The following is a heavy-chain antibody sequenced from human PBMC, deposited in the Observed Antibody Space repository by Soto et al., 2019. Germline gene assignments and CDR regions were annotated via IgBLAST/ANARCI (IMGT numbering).Heavy chain of an antibody. V-gene: IGHV2-26*01. J-gene: IGHJ4*02. CDR2: IFSNDEK. Sequence: QVTLKESGPVLVKPTETLTLTCTVSGFSLSNARMGVSWIRQPPGKALEWLAHIFSNDEKSYSTSLKSRLTITKDTSTSQVVLTMTNMDPVDTATYYCARMVRTNYYGSGSYRILDYWGQGTLVTVSS. CDR3: ARMVRTNYYGSGSYRILDY. D-gene: IGHD3-10*01. CDR1: GFSLSNARMG.